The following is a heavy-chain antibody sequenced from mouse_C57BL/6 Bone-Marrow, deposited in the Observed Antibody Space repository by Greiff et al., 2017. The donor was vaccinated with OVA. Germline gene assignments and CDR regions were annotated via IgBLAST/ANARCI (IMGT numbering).Heavy chain of an antibody. D-gene: IGHD1-1*01. J-gene: IGHJ4*01. CDR2: ISNGGGST. CDR1: GFTFSDYY. V-gene: IGHV5-12*01. CDR3: ARHAPPTVVAPYDAMDY. Sequence: EVKVVESGGGLVQPGGSLKLSCAASGFTFSDYYMYWVRQTPEKRLEWVAYISNGGGSTYYPDTVKGRFTFSRDNAKNTLYLQRSRLKSEDTAMYYCARHAPPTVVAPYDAMDYWGQGTSVTVSS.